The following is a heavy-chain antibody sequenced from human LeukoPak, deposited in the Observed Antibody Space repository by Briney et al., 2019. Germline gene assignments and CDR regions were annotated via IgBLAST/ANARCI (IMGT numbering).Heavy chain of an antibody. Sequence: GGSLRLSCAASGFTFSSYAMHWVRQAPGKGLEYVSAISSNGGSTYYANSVKGRFTISRDNSKNTLYLQMGSLRAEDMAVYYCARAGPYSGSYYVRDYWGQGTLVTVSS. V-gene: IGHV3-64*01. CDR1: GFTFSSYA. J-gene: IGHJ4*02. D-gene: IGHD1-26*01. CDR2: ISSNGGST. CDR3: ARAGPYSGSYYVRDY.